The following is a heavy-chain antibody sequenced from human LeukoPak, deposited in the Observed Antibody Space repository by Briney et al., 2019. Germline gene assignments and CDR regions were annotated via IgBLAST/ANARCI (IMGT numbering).Heavy chain of an antibody. CDR2: IYSGGST. V-gene: IGHV3-66*01. D-gene: IGHD3-22*01. Sequence: PGGSLRLSRAASGFTVSSTYMSWVRQAPGKGLEWVSIIYSGGSTYYADSVKGRFTISRDNSKNTLYLQMNSLRAEDTAVYYCARDISSGYYDAFDIWGQGTMVTVSS. CDR1: GFTVSSTY. CDR3: ARDISSGYYDAFDI. J-gene: IGHJ3*02.